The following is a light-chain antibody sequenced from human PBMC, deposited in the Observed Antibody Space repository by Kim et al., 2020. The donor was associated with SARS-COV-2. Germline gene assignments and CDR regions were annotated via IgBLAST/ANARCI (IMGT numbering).Light chain of an antibody. V-gene: IGKV4-1*01. CDR1: QSVLHTSNNRNY. J-gene: IGKJ1*01. Sequence: DIVMTQSPDSLAVSLGERATINCKSSQSVLHTSNNRNYLAWYQQKPGHPPKLFIYWASTRESGVPDRFSGSGSGTDFTLTISSLQAEDVAVYYCQQYYISPQTFGQGTKVDIK. CDR2: WAS. CDR3: QQYYISPQT.